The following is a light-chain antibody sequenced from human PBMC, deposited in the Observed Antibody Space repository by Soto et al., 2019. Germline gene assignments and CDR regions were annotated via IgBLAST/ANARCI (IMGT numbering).Light chain of an antibody. V-gene: IGKV3-15*01. CDR2: IAS. CDR1: QSISFN. J-gene: IGKJ1*01. Sequence: EIVMTQSPAALSVSPGERVTLSCRASQSISFNLAWYQQKPGQAPRLLIYIASTRAAGSPARFSGSGSGTEFTLTISSLQSEHSAIYYCQQYNNWPSWMFGQGTKVEV. CDR3: QQYNNWPSWM.